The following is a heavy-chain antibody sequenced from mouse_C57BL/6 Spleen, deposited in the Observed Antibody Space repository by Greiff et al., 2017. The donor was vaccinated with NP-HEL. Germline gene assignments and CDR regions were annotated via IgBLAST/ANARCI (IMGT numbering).Heavy chain of an antibody. V-gene: IGHV1-66*01. CDR3: ARSGGSSYFDD. CDR1: GYSFTSYY. J-gene: IGHJ2*01. CDR2: IYPGRGNT. Sequence: QVQLQQSGPELVKPGASVKISCKASGYSFTSYYIHWVKQRPGPGLEWIGWIYPGRGNTKYNEKFKGKATLTADTSSSTAYMQLSSLTSEDAAVYYWARSGGSSYFDDWGQGTTLTVSS. D-gene: IGHD1-1*01.